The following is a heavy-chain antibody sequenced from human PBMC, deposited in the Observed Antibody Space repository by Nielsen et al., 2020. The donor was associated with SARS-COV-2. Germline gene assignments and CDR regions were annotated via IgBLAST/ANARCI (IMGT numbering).Heavy chain of an antibody. CDR2: INWNDGST. CDR3: ARYGDLSDYYYGMDV. CDR1: GFTFDDYG. Sequence: GESLKISCAASGFTFDDYGMSWVRQAPGKGLEWVSGINWNDGSTGYADSVKGRFTISRDNAKNSLYLQMNSLRAEDTALYHCARYGDLSDYYYGMDVWGQGTTVTVSS. J-gene: IGHJ6*02. D-gene: IGHD4-17*01. V-gene: IGHV3-20*01.